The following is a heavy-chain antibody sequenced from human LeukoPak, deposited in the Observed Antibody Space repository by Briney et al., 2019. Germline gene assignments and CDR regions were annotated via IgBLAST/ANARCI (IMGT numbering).Heavy chain of an antibody. CDR1: GGSFSGYY. J-gene: IGHJ2*01. D-gene: IGHD4-17*01. V-gene: IGHV4-34*01. CDR3: ARGRRSQRRHDYAVRRYFDL. CDR2: INHSGST. Sequence: SETLSLTCAVYGGSFSGYYWSWIRQPPGKGLEWIGEINHSGSTNYNPSLKSRVTISVDTSKNQFSLKLSSVTAADTAVYYCARGRRSQRRHDYAVRRYFDLWGRGTLVTVSS.